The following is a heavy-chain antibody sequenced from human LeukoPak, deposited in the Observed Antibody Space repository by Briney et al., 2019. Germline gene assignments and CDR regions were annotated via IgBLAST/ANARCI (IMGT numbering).Heavy chain of an antibody. CDR3: VYVDTVMATGDY. Sequence: PGGSLRLSCAASGFTVSNNYMNWVRQAPGKGLEWVSVIYSSGSTYYADSVKGRCTISRHNSKNTLYLQMNSLRPEDTAVYYCVYVDTVMATGDYWGQGTLVTVSS. J-gene: IGHJ4*02. CDR1: GFTVSNNY. CDR2: IYSSGST. V-gene: IGHV3-53*04. D-gene: IGHD5-18*01.